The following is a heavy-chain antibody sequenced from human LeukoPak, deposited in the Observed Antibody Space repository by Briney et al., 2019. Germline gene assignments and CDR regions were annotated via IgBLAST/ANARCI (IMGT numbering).Heavy chain of an antibody. V-gene: IGHV4-31*03. CDR1: GGSVSSGTYY. J-gene: IGHJ4*02. CDR3: ARDLCGYGCFDY. CDR2: IYYSGST. D-gene: IGHD5-12*01. Sequence: PQTLSLTCTVSGGSVSSGTYYWTWIRQHPGKGPEWMGYIYYSGSTYYNPSLNSRITISIATSKNQFSLKLSSVTAADTAVYYCARDLCGYGCFDYWSQGTLVTVSS.